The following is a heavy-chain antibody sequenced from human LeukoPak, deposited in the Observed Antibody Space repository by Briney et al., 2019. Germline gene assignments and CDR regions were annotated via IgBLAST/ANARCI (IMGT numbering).Heavy chain of an antibody. Sequence: PSQTLSLTCTVSGGSISSYYWSWIRQPPGKGLEWIGYIYYSGSTNYNPSLKSRVTISVDTSKNQFSLKLSSVTAADTAVYYCARHYCTNGVCPFDYWGQGTLVTVSS. CDR2: IYYSGST. D-gene: IGHD2-8*01. CDR3: ARHYCTNGVCPFDY. CDR1: GGSISSYY. J-gene: IGHJ4*02. V-gene: IGHV4-59*01.